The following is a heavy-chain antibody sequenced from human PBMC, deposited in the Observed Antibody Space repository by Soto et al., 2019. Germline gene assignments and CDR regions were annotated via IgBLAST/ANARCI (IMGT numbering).Heavy chain of an antibody. CDR3: ARDRGNSYGPRAFGV. Sequence: QVQLQESGPGLVKPSETLSLTCTVSGGSISSYHWNWIRRPPGRGLEWIGHVYYTGSTNYNPSLNSRVTISVDTSKSQFSRKLSSVAAADTAVYFWARDRGNSYGPRAFGVWGQGAMVTVSS. D-gene: IGHD5-18*01. CDR1: GGSISSYH. CDR2: VYYTGST. V-gene: IGHV4-59*01. J-gene: IGHJ3*01.